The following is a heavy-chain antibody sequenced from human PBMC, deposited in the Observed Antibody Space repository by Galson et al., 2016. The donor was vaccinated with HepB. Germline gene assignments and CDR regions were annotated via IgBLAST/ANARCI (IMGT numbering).Heavy chain of an antibody. V-gene: IGHV3-48*03. CDR2: ISGTGSTI. CDR1: GFTFSSYE. D-gene: IGHD5-24*01. J-gene: IGHJ4*02. Sequence: SLRLSCAASGFTFSSYEMNWVRQAPGKGLEWISYISGTGSTIYYADSVKGRFAISRDYANNSLYLQMNSLRAEDTALYYCARGRGRRWLQYGLDYWGQGILVTVSS. CDR3: ARGRGRRWLQYGLDY.